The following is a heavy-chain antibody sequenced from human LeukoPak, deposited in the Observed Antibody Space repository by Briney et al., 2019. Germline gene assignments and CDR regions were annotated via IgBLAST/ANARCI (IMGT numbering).Heavy chain of an antibody. CDR3: ASSGYSYGMDV. CDR1: GFTFSSYD. CDR2: ISYDGSNK. D-gene: IGHD3-3*01. V-gene: IGHV3-30*03. J-gene: IGHJ6*02. Sequence: GGSLRLSCAASGFTFSSYDMHWVRRAPGKGLEWVAVISYDGSNKYYADSVKGRFTISRDNSKNTLYLQMNSLRAEDTAVYYCASSGYSYGMDVWGQGTTVTVSS.